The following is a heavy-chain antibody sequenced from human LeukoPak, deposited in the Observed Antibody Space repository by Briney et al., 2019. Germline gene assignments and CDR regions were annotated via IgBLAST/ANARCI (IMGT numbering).Heavy chain of an antibody. CDR1: GFTFSSYA. V-gene: IGHV3-23*01. CDR3: AEAYDSSGYARGYFDY. CDR2: ISGSGGST. J-gene: IGHJ4*02. D-gene: IGHD3-22*01. Sequence: PGGSLRLSCAASGFTFSSYAMSWVRQAPGKGLEWVSAISGSGGSTYYADSVKGRFTISRDNSKNTLYLQMNSLRAEDTAVYYCAEAYDSSGYARGYFDYWGQGTLVTVSS.